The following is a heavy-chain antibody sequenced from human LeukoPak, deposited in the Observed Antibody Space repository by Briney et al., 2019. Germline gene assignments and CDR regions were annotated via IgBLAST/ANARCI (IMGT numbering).Heavy chain of an antibody. D-gene: IGHD2-8*02. CDR1: GGSISSSSYF. J-gene: IGHJ5*02. V-gene: IGHV4-61*05. CDR3: ARRPPAGGADWFDP. CDR2: IYYSGST. Sequence: SETLSLTCTVSGGSISSSSYFWGWIRQPPGKGLEWIGYIYYSGSTNYNPSLKSRVTISVDTSKNQFSLKVNSVTAADTAVYHCARRPPAGGADWFDPWGQGTLVTVSS.